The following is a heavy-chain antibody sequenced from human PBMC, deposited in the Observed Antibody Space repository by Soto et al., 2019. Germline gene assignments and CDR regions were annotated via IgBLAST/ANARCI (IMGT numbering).Heavy chain of an antibody. CDR1: GYTFTSYG. D-gene: IGHD3-16*01. J-gene: IGHJ5*02. CDR3: AGESWGGAGNWFDP. Sequence: ASVKVSCKASGYTFTSYGISWVRQAPGQGLEWMGWISAYIGNTNYAQKLQGRVTMTTDTSTSAAYMELRSLRSDAPAVYYCAGESWGGAGNWFDPWGQGTLVTVSS. V-gene: IGHV1-18*01. CDR2: ISAYIGNT.